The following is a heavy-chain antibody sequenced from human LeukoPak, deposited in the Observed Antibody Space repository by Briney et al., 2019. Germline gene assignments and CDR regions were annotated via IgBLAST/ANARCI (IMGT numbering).Heavy chain of an antibody. Sequence: GGSQRLSCTASGFTFSSYSMNWVRQAPGKGLEWVSYISSSSSTIYYADSVKGRFTISRDNAKNSLYLQMNSLRDEDTAVYYCARVSTVPTRGWFDPWGQGTLVTVSS. D-gene: IGHD4-17*01. CDR2: ISSSSSTI. CDR1: GFTFSSYS. J-gene: IGHJ5*02. V-gene: IGHV3-48*02. CDR3: ARVSTVPTRGWFDP.